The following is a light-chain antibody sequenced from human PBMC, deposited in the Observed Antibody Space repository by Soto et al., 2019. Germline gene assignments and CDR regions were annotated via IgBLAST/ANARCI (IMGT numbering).Light chain of an antibody. V-gene: IGLV2-14*01. CDR3: SAYTSSSTRV. Sequence: QSVLTQPASVSGSPGQSITISCTGTSSDVGGYNYVSWYQQHPGKAPKLMIYDVSNRPSGVSNRFSGAKSGNTASLTISGLQAEDEADDYCSAYTSSSTRVFGNRTRVTVL. CDR2: DVS. J-gene: IGLJ1*01. CDR1: SSDVGGYNY.